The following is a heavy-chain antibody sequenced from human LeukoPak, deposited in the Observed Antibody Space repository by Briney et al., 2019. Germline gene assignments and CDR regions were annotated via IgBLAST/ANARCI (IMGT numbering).Heavy chain of an antibody. V-gene: IGHV1-69*06. CDR2: IIPIFGTA. Sequence: ASVKVSCKASGGTFSSYAISWVRQAPGQGLEWMGGIIPIFGTANYAQKFQGRVTITADKSTSTAYMELSSLRSEDTAVYYCARASFGVRGGYSGYDDYYYYYMDVWGKGTTVTVSS. D-gene: IGHD5-12*01. CDR3: ARASFGVRGGYSGYDDYYYYYMDV. CDR1: GGTFSSYA. J-gene: IGHJ6*03.